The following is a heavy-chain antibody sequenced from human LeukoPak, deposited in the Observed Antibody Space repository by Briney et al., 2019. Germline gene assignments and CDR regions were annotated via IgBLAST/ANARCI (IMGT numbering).Heavy chain of an antibody. Sequence: ASVKVSCKASGYTFTSYDINWVRQATGQGLEWMGWMNPNSGNTGYAQKLQGRVTMTRNTSISTAYMELSSLRSEDTAVYYCARGLYDSSGYRAEYFQHWGQGTLVTVSS. CDR2: MNPNSGNT. V-gene: IGHV1-8*01. D-gene: IGHD3-22*01. J-gene: IGHJ1*01. CDR1: GYTFTSYD. CDR3: ARGLYDSSGYRAEYFQH.